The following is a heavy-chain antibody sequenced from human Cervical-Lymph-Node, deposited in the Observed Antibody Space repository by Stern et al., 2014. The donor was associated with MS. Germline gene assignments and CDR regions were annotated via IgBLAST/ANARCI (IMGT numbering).Heavy chain of an antibody. CDR3: ARLSTAVDF. CDR1: GGSISSRY. Sequence: QVQLVESGPGLVKPSETLSLTCAVSGGSISSRYWGWIRQPPGKGLEWIGLISHSGDTKSNPSLKSRVTISTEKSKNQISLKVASVTAADTAVYYCARLSTAVDFWGQGTLVTVSS. V-gene: IGHV4-59*08. J-gene: IGHJ4*02. CDR2: ISHSGDT.